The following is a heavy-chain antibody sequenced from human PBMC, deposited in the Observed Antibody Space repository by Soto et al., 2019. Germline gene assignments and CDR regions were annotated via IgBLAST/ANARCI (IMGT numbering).Heavy chain of an antibody. CDR2: IDPSDSQT. CDR1: GYSFAGYW. CDR3: ARQIYDSDTGPNFQYYFDS. D-gene: IGHD3-22*01. Sequence: GESLKISCKGSGYSFAGYWITWVRQKPGKGLEWMGRIDPSDSQTYYSPSFRGHVTISITKSITTVFLQWSSLRASDTAMYYCARQIYDSDTGPNFQYYFDSWGQGTPVTVSS. J-gene: IGHJ4*02. V-gene: IGHV5-10-1*01.